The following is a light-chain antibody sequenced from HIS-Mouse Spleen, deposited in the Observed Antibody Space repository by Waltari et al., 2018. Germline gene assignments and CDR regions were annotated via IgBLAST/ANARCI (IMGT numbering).Light chain of an antibody. CDR1: SLRSYY. CDR3: NSRDSSGNLVV. J-gene: IGLJ2*01. V-gene: IGLV3-19*01. CDR2: GKN. Sequence: SSELTQDPAVSVALAQTVRITCLGDSLRSYYDRWYQQKPGQAPVLVIYGKNNRPSLIPDRFPGSSSGNTASLTITGAQAEDEADYYCNSRDSSGNLVVFGGGTKLTVL.